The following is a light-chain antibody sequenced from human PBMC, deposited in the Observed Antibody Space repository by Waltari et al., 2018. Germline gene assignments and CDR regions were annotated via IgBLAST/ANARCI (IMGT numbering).Light chain of an antibody. V-gene: IGLV2-23*01. CDR2: EGS. CDR3: CSYAGSSTFVV. J-gene: IGLJ2*01. CDR1: SSDFGSYNL. Sequence: QSALTQPASASGSPGQSITISCPGTSSDFGSYNLVSWYQQHPGKAPKLMIYEGSKRPSGVSNRFSGSKSGNTASLTISGLQAEDEADYYCCSYAGSSTFVVFGGGTKLTVL.